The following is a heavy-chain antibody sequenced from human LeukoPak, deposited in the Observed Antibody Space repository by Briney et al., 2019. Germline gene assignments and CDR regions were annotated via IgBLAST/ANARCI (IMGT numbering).Heavy chain of an antibody. CDR1: GYTLTELS. CDR3: ATGTKGLRFLEWLHTFDY. D-gene: IGHD3-3*01. V-gene: IGHV1-24*01. Sequence: ASVKVSCKVSGYTLTELSMYGVRQAPGKGREWVGGFDPEDGETIYAQKFQGRVTMTEDTSTDTAYMQLSSLRSEDTAVYYCATGTKGLRFLEWLHTFDYWGQGTLATVSS. CDR2: FDPEDGET. J-gene: IGHJ4*02.